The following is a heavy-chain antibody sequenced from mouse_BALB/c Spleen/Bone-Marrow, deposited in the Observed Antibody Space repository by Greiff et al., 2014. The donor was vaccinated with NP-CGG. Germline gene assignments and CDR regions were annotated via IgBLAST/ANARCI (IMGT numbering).Heavy chain of an antibody. Sequence: VQLQQSGPELVKPGASVKMSCKASGYTFTSYYIHWVKQRPGQGLEWIGWIYPGDGSTKYNEKFKGKTTLTADKSSSTAYMLLSSLTSEDSAIYFCARRQLGLFYAMDYWGQGTSATVSS. V-gene: IGHV1S56*01. J-gene: IGHJ4*01. CDR2: IYPGDGST. D-gene: IGHD3-2*01. CDR1: GYTFTSYY. CDR3: ARRQLGLFYAMDY.